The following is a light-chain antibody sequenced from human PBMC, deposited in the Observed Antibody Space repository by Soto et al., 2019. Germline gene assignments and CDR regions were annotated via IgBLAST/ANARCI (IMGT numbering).Light chain of an antibody. J-gene: IGKJ1*01. CDR2: DPS. V-gene: IGKV3-20*01. CDR1: QSVSSSY. CDR3: QQCGSSPS. Sequence: EIVLTQSPGTLSLSPGERATLSCRASQSVSSSYLAWYQQKPGQAPRLLIYDPSSRATGIPDRFSGSGSGRDFTIAISRLEPEDFAVYYCQQCGSSPSFGQGTKVE.